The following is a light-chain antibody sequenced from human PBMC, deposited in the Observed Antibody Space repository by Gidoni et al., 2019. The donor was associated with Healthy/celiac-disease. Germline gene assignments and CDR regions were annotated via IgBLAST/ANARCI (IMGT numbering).Light chain of an antibody. J-gene: IGLJ2*01. CDR1: KLGDKY. V-gene: IGLV3-1*01. CDR3: QAWDSSTVV. CDR2: QDS. Sequence: SYELTQPPSVSASPGQTASITCSGDKLGDKYACCYQQKPGQSPVLVIYQDSKRPSGIPERFSGSNSGNTATLAISGTQAMDEADYYGQAWDSSTVVFGGGTKLTVL.